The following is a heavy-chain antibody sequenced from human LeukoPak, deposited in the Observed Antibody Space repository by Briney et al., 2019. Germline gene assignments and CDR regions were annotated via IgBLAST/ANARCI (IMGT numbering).Heavy chain of an antibody. J-gene: IGHJ4*02. V-gene: IGHV1-2*02. CDR1: GYTFTGYY. CDR2: INPNSGGT. CDR3: ARVPHSSGCLDY. D-gene: IGHD6-19*01. Sequence: ASVKLSCKASGYTFTGYYMHWVRQAPGQGLEWMGWINPNSGGTNYAQKFQGRVTMTRDTSISTAYMELSRLRSDDTAVYYCARVPHSSGCLDYWGQGTLVTVSS.